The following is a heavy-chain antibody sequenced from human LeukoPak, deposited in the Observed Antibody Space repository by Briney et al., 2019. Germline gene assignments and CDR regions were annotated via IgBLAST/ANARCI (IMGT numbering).Heavy chain of an antibody. J-gene: IGHJ4*02. V-gene: IGHV3-9*01. Sequence: GGSLRLSCAASGFTFDDYAMHWVRQAPGKGLEWVSGISWNSGSIGYADSVKGRFTISRDNAKNSLYLQMNSLRAEDTALYYCAKDNYGDYDPQYYFDYWGQGTLVTVSS. CDR1: GFTFDDYA. CDR3: AKDNYGDYDPQYYFDY. CDR2: ISWNSGSI. D-gene: IGHD4-17*01.